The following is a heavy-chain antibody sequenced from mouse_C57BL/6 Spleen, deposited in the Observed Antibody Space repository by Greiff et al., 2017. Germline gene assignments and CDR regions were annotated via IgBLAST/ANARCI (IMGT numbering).Heavy chain of an antibody. CDR1: GYAFSSSW. V-gene: IGHV1-82*01. D-gene: IGHD1-1*01. Sequence: VKLQESGPELVKPGASVKISCKASGYAFSSSWMNWVKQRPGKGLEWIGRIYPGDGDTNYNGKFKGKATLTADKSSSTAYMQLSSLTSEDSAVYFCAPHYYGSKPHYYAMDYGGQGTSVTGSS. CDR2: IYPGDGDT. J-gene: IGHJ4*01. CDR3: APHYYGSKPHYYAMDY.